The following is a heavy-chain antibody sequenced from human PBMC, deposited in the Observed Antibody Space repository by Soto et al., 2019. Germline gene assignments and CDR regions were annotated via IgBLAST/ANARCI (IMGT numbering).Heavy chain of an antibody. Sequence: TLSLTCTVSGDSISSNNNYWSWIRQPPGEGLEWIVFISYSGTTSYSPSLKSRVAISLDTSKNQFSLSLSSVTAADTAVYYCARGRGYSYGLDPWGQGTLVTVSS. V-gene: IGHV4-30-4*01. CDR1: GDSISSNNNY. CDR3: ARGRGYSYGLDP. CDR2: ISYSGTT. D-gene: IGHD5-18*01. J-gene: IGHJ5*02.